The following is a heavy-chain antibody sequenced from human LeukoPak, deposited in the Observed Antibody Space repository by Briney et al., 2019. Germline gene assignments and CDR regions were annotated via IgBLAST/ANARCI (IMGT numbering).Heavy chain of an antibody. Sequence: PGGSLRLSCAASGFAFSSYSMNWVRQAPGKGLEWVSSISSSSSYIYYADSVKGRFTISRDIAKNSLYLQMNSLRAEDTAVYYCARPPSSGWYLYYFDYWGQGTLVTVSS. V-gene: IGHV3-21*01. D-gene: IGHD6-19*01. CDR1: GFAFSSYS. CDR2: ISSSSSYI. CDR3: ARPPSSGWYLYYFDY. J-gene: IGHJ4*02.